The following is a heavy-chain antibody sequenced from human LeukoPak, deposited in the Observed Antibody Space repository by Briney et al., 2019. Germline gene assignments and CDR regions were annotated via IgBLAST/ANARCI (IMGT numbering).Heavy chain of an antibody. V-gene: IGHV3-30*18. Sequence: GRSLRLSCAASGFTFSSYGMHWVRQAPGKGLECVAVISYDGSNKYYADSVKGRFTISRDNSKNTLNLQMNSLRAEDTALYYCAKHGYCSGISCFFDFWGQGTLVTVSS. J-gene: IGHJ4*02. D-gene: IGHD2-2*03. CDR3: AKHGYCSGISCFFDF. CDR2: ISYDGSNK. CDR1: GFTFSSYG.